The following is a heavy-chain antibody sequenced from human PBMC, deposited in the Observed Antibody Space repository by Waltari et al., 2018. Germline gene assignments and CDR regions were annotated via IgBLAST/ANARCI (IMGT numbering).Heavy chain of an antibody. Sequence: QVQLQESGPGLVKPSETLSLTCTVSGGFISSYYWSWIRQPPGKGLEWIGYIYYSGSTNYNPSLKSRVTISVDTSKNQFSLKLSSVTAADTAVYYCAGLFGYSYADNMGYWGQGTLVTVSS. D-gene: IGHD5-18*01. V-gene: IGHV4-59*01. CDR3: AGLFGYSYADNMGY. J-gene: IGHJ4*02. CDR1: GGFISSYY. CDR2: IYYSGST.